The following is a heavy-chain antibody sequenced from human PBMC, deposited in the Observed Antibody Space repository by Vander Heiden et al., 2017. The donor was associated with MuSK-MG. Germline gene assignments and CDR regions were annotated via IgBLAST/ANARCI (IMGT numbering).Heavy chain of an antibody. CDR3: ARAFYYYDSSGFVRYFDY. J-gene: IGHJ4*02. Sequence: QVQLVQSGAEVKKPGSSVKVSCKASGGTFGSYAISWVRQAPGQGLEWMGGIIPIFGTANYAQKFQGRVTITADESTSTAYMELSSLRSEDTAVYYCARAFYYYDSSGFVRYFDYWGQGTLVTVSS. V-gene: IGHV1-69*01. CDR1: GGTFGSYA. CDR2: IIPIFGTA. D-gene: IGHD3-22*01.